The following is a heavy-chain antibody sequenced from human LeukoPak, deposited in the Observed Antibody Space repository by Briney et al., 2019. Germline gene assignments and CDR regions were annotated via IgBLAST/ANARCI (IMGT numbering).Heavy chain of an antibody. CDR3: ARGRITMVRGVRTNDY. CDR1: GYTFTGYY. Sequence: ASVKVSCKASGYTFTGYYMHWVRQAPGQGLEWMGWINPNSGGTNYAQKFQGRVTMTRDTSISTAYMELSRLRSDDTAVYYCARGRITMVRGVRTNDYWGQGTLVTVSS. J-gene: IGHJ4*02. V-gene: IGHV1-2*02. CDR2: INPNSGGT. D-gene: IGHD3-10*01.